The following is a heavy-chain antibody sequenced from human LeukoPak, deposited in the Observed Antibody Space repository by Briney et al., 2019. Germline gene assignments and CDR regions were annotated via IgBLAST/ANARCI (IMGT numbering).Heavy chain of an antibody. CDR3: AKDRLQYGSGSYYFDY. J-gene: IGHJ4*02. V-gene: IGHV3-30*02. D-gene: IGHD3-10*01. CDR1: GFTFSSCG. CDR2: IWYDGNNK. Sequence: GGSLRLSCAASGFTFSSCGMHWVRQAPGKGLEWVAFIWYDGNNKYYPDSVKGRFTISRDSSKNTLYLQMNSLRAEDTAVYYCAKDRLQYGSGSYYFDYWGQGTLVTVSS.